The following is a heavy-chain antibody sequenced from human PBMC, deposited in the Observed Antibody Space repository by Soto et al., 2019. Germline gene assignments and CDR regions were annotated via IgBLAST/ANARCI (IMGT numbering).Heavy chain of an antibody. CDR1: GFTFSSYG. D-gene: IGHD2-2*01. V-gene: IGHV3-30*18. J-gene: IGHJ5*02. Sequence: QVQLVESGGGVVQPGRSLRLSCVASGFTFSSYGMHWVHQAPGKGLERVAVIAYDGSNKYYADSVKGRFTISRDNSKNTRSLQMNSLRAEDTAVYYCAKDNCISTSCYRLYNWFDPWGEGTLVTVSS. CDR3: AKDNCISTSCYRLYNWFDP. CDR2: IAYDGSNK.